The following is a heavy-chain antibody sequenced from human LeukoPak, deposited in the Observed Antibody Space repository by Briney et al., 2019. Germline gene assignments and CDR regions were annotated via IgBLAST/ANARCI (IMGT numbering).Heavy chain of an antibody. V-gene: IGHV3-7*01. D-gene: IGHD3-3*01. CDR3: ARAPGRFLEWLFFYFDY. J-gene: IGHJ4*02. Sequence: GGSLRLSXAASGFTFISYCMSWVRQAPGKGLDGVANIKQNGSEKYYVDSVKGRFTISRDNAKNSLYLQMNSLRAEDTAVYYCARAPGRFLEWLFFYFDYWGQGTLVTVSS. CDR2: IKQNGSEK. CDR1: GFTFISYC.